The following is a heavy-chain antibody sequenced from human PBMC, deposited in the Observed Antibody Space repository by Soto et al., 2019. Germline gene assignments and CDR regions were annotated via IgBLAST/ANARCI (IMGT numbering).Heavy chain of an antibody. CDR2: ISWNSGSI. Sequence: GGSLRLSCAASGFTFDDYAMHWVRQAPGKGLEWVSGISWNSGSIGYADSVKGRFTISRDNAKNSLYLQMNSLRAEDAALYYCPTDRMAFTAARTFDHWGQGTLVTVSS. CDR1: GFTFDDYA. V-gene: IGHV3-9*01. CDR3: PTDRMAFTAARTFDH. D-gene: IGHD6-6*01. J-gene: IGHJ4*02.